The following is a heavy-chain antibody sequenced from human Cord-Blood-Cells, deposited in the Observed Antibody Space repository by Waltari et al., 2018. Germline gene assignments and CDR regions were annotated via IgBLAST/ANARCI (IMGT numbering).Heavy chain of an antibody. CDR3: ARAEYWYFDL. CDR2: TWYDGSNK. CDR1: GFPFSSYG. J-gene: IGHJ2*01. Sequence: QVQLVESGGGVVQPGRSLRLSCAASGFPFSSYGMHLVRQAPGKGLEWVAVTWYDGSNKYYADSVKGRFTISRDNSKNTLYLQMNSLRAEDTAVYYCARAEYWYFDLWGRGTLVTVSS. V-gene: IGHV3-33*01.